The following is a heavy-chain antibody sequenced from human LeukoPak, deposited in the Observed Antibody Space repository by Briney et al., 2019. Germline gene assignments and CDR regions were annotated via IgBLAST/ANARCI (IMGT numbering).Heavy chain of an antibody. J-gene: IGHJ4*02. Sequence: SETLSLTCTVSGGSISSYYWSWIRPPPGKGLEGIGFIYYCGSTNYNPSLKSRVTISVDTSKNQFSLKLSSVTAADTAVYYCARGLVYYGSGSYYWSYWGQGTLVTVSS. V-gene: IGHV4-59*01. CDR3: ARGLVYYGSGSYYWSY. CDR1: GGSISSYY. CDR2: IYYCGST. D-gene: IGHD3-10*01.